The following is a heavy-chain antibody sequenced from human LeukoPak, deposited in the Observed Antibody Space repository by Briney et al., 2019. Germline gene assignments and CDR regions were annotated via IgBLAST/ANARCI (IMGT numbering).Heavy chain of an antibody. V-gene: IGHV1-2*02. CDR2: INPNSGGT. J-gene: IGHJ5*02. D-gene: IGHD3-10*01. CDR1: GYTFTAYY. Sequence: ASVKVSCKASGYTFTAYYIHWVRQAPGQGLEWMGWINPNSGGTNYAQKFQGRVTVTSDTSISTAYMELTMLTSDDTALYYCARFHSYVSGSYLSGGFDPWGQGALVTVSP. CDR3: ARFHSYVSGSYLSGGFDP.